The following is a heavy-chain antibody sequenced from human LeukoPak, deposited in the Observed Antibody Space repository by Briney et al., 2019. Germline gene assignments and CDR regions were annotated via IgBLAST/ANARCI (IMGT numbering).Heavy chain of an antibody. CDR3: SRGRHQTEY. CDR2: IRSKGYGGTT. J-gene: IGHJ4*02. D-gene: IGHD5-24*01. CDR1: GFAFGDYA. Sequence: GGSLRLSCTASGFAFGDYAMTWFRQAPGKGLEWVGYIRSKGYGGTTEYAASVKGRFTISRDDSKSIAYLQMNSLKTEDTAVYYCSRGRHQTEYWGQGTLVTVSS. V-gene: IGHV3-49*03.